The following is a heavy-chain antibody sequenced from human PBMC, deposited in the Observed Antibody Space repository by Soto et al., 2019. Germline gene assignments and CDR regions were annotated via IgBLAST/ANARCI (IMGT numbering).Heavy chain of an antibody. J-gene: IGHJ5*02. CDR2: IYYSGST. V-gene: IGHV4-59*01. Sequence: SETLSLTCTVSGGSISSYYWSWIRQPPGKGLEWIGYIYYSGSTNYNPSLKSRVTISVDTSKNQFSLKLSSVTAADTAVYYCARVQIGSSSSWFDPWGQGTLVTVSS. CDR3: ARVQIGSSSSWFDP. CDR1: GGSISSYY. D-gene: IGHD6-6*01.